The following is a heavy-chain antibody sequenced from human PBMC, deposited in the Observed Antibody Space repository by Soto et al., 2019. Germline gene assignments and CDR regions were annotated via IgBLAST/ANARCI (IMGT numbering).Heavy chain of an antibody. V-gene: IGHV4-30-4*01. CDR1: GGSISSGDYY. Sequence: SETLSLTCTVSGGSISSGDYYWSWIRQPPGEGLEWIGYIYYSGSTYYNPSLKSRVTISVDTSKNQFSLKLSSVTAADTAVYYCARAYYDNYGYSLDPWGQGTLVTVS. D-gene: IGHD3-22*01. CDR2: IYYSGST. CDR3: ARAYYDNYGYSLDP. J-gene: IGHJ5*02.